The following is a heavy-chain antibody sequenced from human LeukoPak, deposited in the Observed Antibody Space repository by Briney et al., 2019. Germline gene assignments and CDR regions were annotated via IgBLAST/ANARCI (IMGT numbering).Heavy chain of an antibody. CDR1: GFTFSSYA. CDR3: AREGYCSGGSCYDWYFDL. J-gene: IGHJ2*01. D-gene: IGHD2-15*01. Sequence: HPGGSLRLSCAASGFTFSSYAMTWVRQAPGKGLEWVSTINNSGGNTYYADSVKGRFTISRDNSKNTLYLQMNSLRAEDTAVYYCAREGYCSGGSCYDWYFDLWGRGTLVTVSS. CDR2: INNSGGNT. V-gene: IGHV3-23*01.